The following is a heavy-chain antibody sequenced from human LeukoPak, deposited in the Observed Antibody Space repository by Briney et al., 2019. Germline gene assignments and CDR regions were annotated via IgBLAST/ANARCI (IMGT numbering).Heavy chain of an antibody. V-gene: IGHV3-48*04. CDR3: AKDGGPYYYDSSGYSDY. Sequence: GGSLRLSCAASGFTFSVYSMNWVRQAPGKGLEWVSYITSDSSTIYYADSVKGRFTISRDNAKNSLYLQMNSLRAEDTALYYCAKDGGPYYYDSSGYSDYWGQGTLVTVSS. CDR1: GFTFSVYS. J-gene: IGHJ4*02. D-gene: IGHD3-22*01. CDR2: ITSDSSTI.